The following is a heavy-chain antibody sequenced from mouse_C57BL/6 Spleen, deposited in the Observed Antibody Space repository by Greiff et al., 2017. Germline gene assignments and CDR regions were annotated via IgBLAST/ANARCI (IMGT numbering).Heavy chain of an antibody. CDR2: IHPNSGST. J-gene: IGHJ4*01. V-gene: IGHV1-64*01. D-gene: IGHD2-4*01. CDR3: ASRSYDYDEGYYYAMDY. Sequence: QVQLQQPGAELVKPGASVKLSCKASGYTFTSYWMHWVKQRPGQGLEWIGMIHPNSGSTNYNEKFKSKATLTVDKSSSTAYMQLSSLTSEDSAVYYCASRSYDYDEGYYYAMDYWGQGTSVTVSS. CDR1: GYTFTSYW.